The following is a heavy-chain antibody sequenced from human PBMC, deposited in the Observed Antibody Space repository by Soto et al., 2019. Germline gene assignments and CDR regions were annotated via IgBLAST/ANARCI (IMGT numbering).Heavy chain of an antibody. V-gene: IGHV3-48*03. CDR3: ARGNYPVNVY. D-gene: IGHD3-16*02. Sequence: GGSLRLSCAASGFTFSSYEMNWVRQAPGKGLEWISYITSSGSTTYYADSVKGRFTISRDNAKNSLYLQMNSLRADDTAVYYCARGNYPVNVYWGKGTLVTVSS. J-gene: IGHJ4*02. CDR2: ITSSGSTT. CDR1: GFTFSSYE.